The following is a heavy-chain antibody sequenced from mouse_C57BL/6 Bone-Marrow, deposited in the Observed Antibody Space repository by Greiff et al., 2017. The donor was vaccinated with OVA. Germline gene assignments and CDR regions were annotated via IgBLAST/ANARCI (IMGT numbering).Heavy chain of an antibody. CDR1: GYSITSDY. CDR2: ISYSGST. J-gene: IGHJ1*03. D-gene: IGHD1-1*01. V-gene: IGHV3-8*01. Sequence: VQLKESGPGLAKPSQTLSLTCSVTGYSITSDYWNWIRKFPGNKLEYMGYISYSGSTYYNPSLKSRISITRDTSKNQYYLQLNSVTTEETATYYCARYPYYYGSSYWYFDVRGTGTTVTVSS. CDR3: ARYPYYYGSSYWYFDV.